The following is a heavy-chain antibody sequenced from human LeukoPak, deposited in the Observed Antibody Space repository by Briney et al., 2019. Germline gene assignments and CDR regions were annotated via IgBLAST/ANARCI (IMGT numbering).Heavy chain of an antibody. CDR3: ARDRVKLERRGMYFDY. J-gene: IGHJ4*02. Sequence: PGRSVRLSCAASRFTFSSYVMHWVRQAPGKGLEWVAVIWFDGSNRYYADSLKGRFTISRDNSKNTLYLQMNSLRAEDTAVYYCARDRVKLERRGMYFDYWGQGTLVTVSP. D-gene: IGHD1-1*01. CDR2: IWFDGSNR. CDR1: RFTFSSYV. V-gene: IGHV3-33*01.